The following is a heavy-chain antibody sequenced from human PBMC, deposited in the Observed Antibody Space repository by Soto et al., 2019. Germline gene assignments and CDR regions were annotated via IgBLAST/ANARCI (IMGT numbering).Heavy chain of an antibody. Sequence: QVQLVESGGGVDQPGRSLRLSCAASGFTFSNYGMHWVREAPGKGLEWVAVIWYDGSNKYYADSVKGRFTISRDNSKNTLYLQMNSLRAEDTAVYYSARGISNLVDLDYWGQGTLVTVSS. V-gene: IGHV3-33*01. CDR3: ARGISNLVDLDY. J-gene: IGHJ4*02. CDR1: GFTFSNYG. CDR2: IWYDGSNK. D-gene: IGHD2-15*01.